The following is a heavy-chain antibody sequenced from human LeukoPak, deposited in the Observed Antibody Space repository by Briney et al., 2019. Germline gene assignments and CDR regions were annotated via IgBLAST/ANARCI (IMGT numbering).Heavy chain of an antibody. CDR3: ARGKGLDY. CDR2: IKQDGSEK. D-gene: IGHD3-10*01. Sequence: QPGGSVRLSCEASGFDFSNYYMSWVRQAPGKGLEWVANIKQDGSEKYYVDSVKGRFTISRDNAENSLYLQMNSLRAEDTAVYYCARGKGLDYWGQGTPVTVSS. V-gene: IGHV3-7*01. J-gene: IGHJ4*02. CDR1: GFDFSNYY.